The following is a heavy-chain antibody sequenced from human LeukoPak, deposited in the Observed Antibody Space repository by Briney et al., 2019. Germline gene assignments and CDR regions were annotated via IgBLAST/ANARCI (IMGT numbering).Heavy chain of an antibody. D-gene: IGHD6-19*01. CDR2: ITPDGSDR. CDR1: GFTFNNYW. Sequence: PGGSLRLSCAVSGFTFNNYWMSWVRQAPGKGLEWVANITPDGSDRYYVDSLKGRVTISRDNTKSSLYLQLNSLRAEDTAVYYCVPGGLAVPGIDYWGQGALVTVSS. V-gene: IGHV3-7*01. J-gene: IGHJ4*02. CDR3: VPGGLAVPGIDY.